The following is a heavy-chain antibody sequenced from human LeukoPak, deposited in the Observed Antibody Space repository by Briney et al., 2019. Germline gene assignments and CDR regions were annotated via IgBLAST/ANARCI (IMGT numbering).Heavy chain of an antibody. CDR3: ARHGGADCSSTSCYPY. J-gene: IGHJ4*02. CDR2: INHSGST. V-gene: IGHV4-34*01. Sequence: SETLSLTCAVYGGSFSGYYWSWIRQPPGKGLEWIGEINHSGSTNYNPSLKSRVTISVDTSKNQFSLKLSSVTAADTAVYYCARHGGADCSSTSCYPYWGQGTLVTVSS. CDR1: GGSFSGYY. D-gene: IGHD2-2*01.